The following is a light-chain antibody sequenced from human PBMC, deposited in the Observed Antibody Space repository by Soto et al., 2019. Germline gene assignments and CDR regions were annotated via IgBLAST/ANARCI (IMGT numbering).Light chain of an antibody. J-gene: IGKJ2*01. CDR3: QQYNNWPPYT. V-gene: IGKV3-15*01. CDR1: QSVSSN. Sequence: EIVVTQSPATLSVSPEERATLSCRASQSVSSNLAWYQQKPGQAPRLLIYGASTRATGIPARFSGSGSGTEFTLTISSLQSEDLAVYYCQQYNNWPPYTFGQATKVDIK. CDR2: GAS.